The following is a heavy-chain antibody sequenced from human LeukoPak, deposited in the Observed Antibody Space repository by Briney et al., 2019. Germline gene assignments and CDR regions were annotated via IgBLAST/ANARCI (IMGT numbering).Heavy chain of an antibody. CDR2: IRSKAYGGTT. J-gene: IGHJ4*02. Sequence: GGSLRLSCTASGFTFGDYAMSWVRQAPGKGLEWVGFIRSKAYGGTTDYAASVKGRFTISRDDLKSIAYLQMSSLRIEDTAVYYCTRVQYCSSTNCYTRTLDYWGQGTLVTVSS. CDR1: GFTFGDYA. CDR3: TRVQYCSSTNCYTRTLDY. V-gene: IGHV3-49*04. D-gene: IGHD2-2*02.